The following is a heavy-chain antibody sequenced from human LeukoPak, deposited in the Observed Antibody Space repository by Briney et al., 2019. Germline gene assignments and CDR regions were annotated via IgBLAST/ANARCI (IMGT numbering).Heavy chain of an antibody. D-gene: IGHD3-10*01. J-gene: IGHJ4*02. V-gene: IGHV3-23*01. CDR3: AKENHYDSGSFDY. CDR2: ITSRGGST. Sequence: SGGSLRLSCAASEFAFSNYGMNWVRQAPGKGLEWVSGITSRGGSTHYADSVKGRFTISRDNSKNTLFLQMNSLRAEDTAVYYCAKENHYDSGSFDYWGQGTLVTVSS. CDR1: EFAFSNYG.